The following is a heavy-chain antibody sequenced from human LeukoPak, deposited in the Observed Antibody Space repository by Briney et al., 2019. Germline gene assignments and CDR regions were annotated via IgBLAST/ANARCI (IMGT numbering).Heavy chain of an antibody. CDR3: ARVVTPRYCSTTNCYWKGWFDP. J-gene: IGHJ5*02. D-gene: IGHD2-2*01. CDR2: IIAIFGTA. CDR1: GGTLSKYA. Sequence: SVKVSCKASGGTLSKYAISWVRQAPAQGLEWIGGIIAIFGTANYAQKFQGRVTITADESTGTAYMELSSLRSEDTAVYYCARVVTPRYCSTTNCYWKGWFDPWGQGTLVTVSS. V-gene: IGHV1-69*13.